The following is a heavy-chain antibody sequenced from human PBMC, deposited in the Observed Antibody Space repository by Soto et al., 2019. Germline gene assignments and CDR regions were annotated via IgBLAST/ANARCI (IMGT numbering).Heavy chain of an antibody. Sequence: RGSLRLSCAASGFTFSDYYMSWIRQAPGKGLEWVSYISSSGSTIYYADSVKGRFTISRDNAKNSLYLQMNSLRAEDTAVYYCASPYYGSGSYDYYMDVWGKGTTVTVSS. J-gene: IGHJ6*03. V-gene: IGHV3-11*01. CDR2: ISSSGSTI. D-gene: IGHD3-10*01. CDR3: ASPYYGSGSYDYYMDV. CDR1: GFTFSDYY.